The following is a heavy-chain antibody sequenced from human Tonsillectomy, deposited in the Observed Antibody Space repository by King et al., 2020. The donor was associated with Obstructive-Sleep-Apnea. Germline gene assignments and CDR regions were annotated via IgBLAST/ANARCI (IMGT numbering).Heavy chain of an antibody. CDR2: IRYDGTYK. Sequence: VQLVESGGGVVQPGRSLRLSCAASRFTFSDHVMHWVRQAPGKGLEWVAFIRYDGTYKYYAESVKGRFTISRDNSRSTLFLQMNSLTNEDTAVYYWARVRPAGFMSPGAGLDVWGRGTTVTVSS. CDR3: ARVRPAGFMSPGAGLDV. J-gene: IGHJ6*02. V-gene: IGHV3-30*19. CDR1: RFTFSDHV. D-gene: IGHD6-25*01.